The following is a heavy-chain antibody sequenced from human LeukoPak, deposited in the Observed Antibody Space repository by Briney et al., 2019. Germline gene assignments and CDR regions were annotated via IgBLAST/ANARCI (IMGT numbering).Heavy chain of an antibody. J-gene: IGHJ6*03. D-gene: IGHD6-13*01. CDR3: ASGGSWYLHYYYYYMDV. CDR1: GGTFSSYA. Sequence: ASVKVSCKASGGTFSSYAISWVRQAPGQGLEWMGGIIPIFGTANYAQKFQGRVTITADESTSTAYMELSSLRSEDTAVYYCASGGSWYLHYYYYYMDVWGKGTTVTVSS. V-gene: IGHV1-69*13. CDR2: IIPIFGTA.